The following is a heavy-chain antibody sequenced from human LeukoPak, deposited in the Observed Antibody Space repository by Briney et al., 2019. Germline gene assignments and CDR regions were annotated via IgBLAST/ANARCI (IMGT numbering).Heavy chain of an antibody. V-gene: IGHV1-46*01. CDR1: GFPFPMYY. CDR2: SNPGDGAT. J-gene: IGHJ6*03. Sequence: ASVPVSFKASGFPFPMYYIHWVRPAPGQGFEWMGMSNPGDGATTNAQRLRGRVTVTRDMSTTTVNVYLRGLRSEDTAVFLCARDQRGGVSGSGRVLCASYYAYYDMDVWGRGTTVTVSS. CDR3: ARDQRGGVSGSGRVLCASYYAYYDMDV. D-gene: IGHD1-26*01.